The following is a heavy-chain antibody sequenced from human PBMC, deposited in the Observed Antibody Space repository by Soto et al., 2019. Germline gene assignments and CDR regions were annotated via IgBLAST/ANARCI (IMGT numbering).Heavy chain of an antibody. CDR1: GGSISSYY. Sequence: SETLSLTCTVSGGSISSYYWSWIRQPPGKGLEWIGYIYYSGSTNYNPSLKSRVTISVDTSKNQFSLKLSSVTAADTAVYYCAREPDYGDYGGDAFDIWGQGTMVTVSS. CDR2: IYYSGST. CDR3: AREPDYGDYGGDAFDI. D-gene: IGHD4-17*01. V-gene: IGHV4-59*01. J-gene: IGHJ3*02.